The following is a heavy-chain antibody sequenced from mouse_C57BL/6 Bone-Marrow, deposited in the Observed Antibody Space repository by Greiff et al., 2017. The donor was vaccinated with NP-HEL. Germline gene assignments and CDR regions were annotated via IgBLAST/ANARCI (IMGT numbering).Heavy chain of an antibody. J-gene: IGHJ3*01. CDR2: IHPNSGST. D-gene: IGHD1-1*01. V-gene: IGHV1-64*01. CDR1: GYTFTSYW. CDR3: ARDYGSSSSWFAY. Sequence: QVQLQQPGAELVKPGASVKLSCKASGYTFTSYWMHWVKQRPGQGLEWIGMIHPNSGSTNYHEKFKSKATLTVDKSSSTAYMQLSSLTSEDSAVYYCARDYGSSSSWFAYWGQGTLVTVSA.